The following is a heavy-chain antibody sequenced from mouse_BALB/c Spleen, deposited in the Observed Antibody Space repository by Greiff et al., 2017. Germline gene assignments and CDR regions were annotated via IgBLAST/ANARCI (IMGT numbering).Heavy chain of an antibody. CDR3: ASYYGNSYAMDY. CDR2: IWSGGST. Sequence: VMLVESGPGLVQPSQSLSITCTVSGFSLTSYGVHWVRQSPGKGLEWLGVIWSGGSTDYNAAFISRLSISKDNSKSQVFFKMNSLQANDTAIYYCASYYGNSYAMDYWGQGTSVTVSS. CDR1: GFSLTSYG. V-gene: IGHV2-2*02. D-gene: IGHD2-1*01. J-gene: IGHJ4*01.